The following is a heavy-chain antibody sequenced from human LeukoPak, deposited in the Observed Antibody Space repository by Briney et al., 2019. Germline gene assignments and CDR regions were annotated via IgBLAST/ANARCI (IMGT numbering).Heavy chain of an antibody. Sequence: PSGTLSLTCAVSGGSITSDNWWTWVRQPPGKGLEWIGEINHSGSTNYNPPLKSRVTISVDTSKNQFSLKQSSVTAADTAVYYCARGRAHDAFDIWGQGTMVTVSS. CDR2: INHSGST. V-gene: IGHV4-4*02. J-gene: IGHJ3*02. CDR1: GGSITSDNW. CDR3: ARGRAHDAFDI.